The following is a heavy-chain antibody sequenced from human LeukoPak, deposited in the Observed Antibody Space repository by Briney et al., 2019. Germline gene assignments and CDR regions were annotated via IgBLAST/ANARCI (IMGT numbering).Heavy chain of an antibody. CDR2: IRSKAYGGTT. J-gene: IGHJ4*02. CDR1: GFTFGDYA. CDR3: TRGPRDRDYDFWSGYEEYYFDY. V-gene: IGHV3-49*04. D-gene: IGHD3-3*01. Sequence: PGRSLRLSCTASGFTFGDYAMSWVRQAPGKGLEWVGFIRSKAYGGTTEYAASVKGRFTISRDDSKSIAYLQMKSLKTEDTAVYYCTRGPRDRDYDFWSGYEEYYFDYWGQGTLVTVSS.